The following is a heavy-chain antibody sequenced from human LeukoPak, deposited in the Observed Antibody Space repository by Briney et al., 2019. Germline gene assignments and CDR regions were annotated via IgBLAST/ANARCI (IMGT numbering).Heavy chain of an antibody. CDR1: GFTFSSCA. CDR2: ISGSGGST. J-gene: IGHJ4*02. CDR3: AKVYSYGHEAYFDY. V-gene: IGHV3-23*01. Sequence: GGSLRLSCAASGFTFSSCAMSWVRQAPGKGLEWVSAISGSGGSTYYADSVKGRFTISRDNSKNTLYLQMNSLRAEDTAVYYCAKVYSYGHEAYFDYWGQGTLVTVSS. D-gene: IGHD5-18*01.